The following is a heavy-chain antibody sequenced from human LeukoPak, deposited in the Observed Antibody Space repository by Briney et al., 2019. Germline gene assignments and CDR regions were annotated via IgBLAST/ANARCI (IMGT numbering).Heavy chain of an antibody. D-gene: IGHD6-13*01. CDR1: GFTFDDYA. Sequence: GRSLRLSCAASGFTFDDYAMHWVRQAPGKGLEWVSGILRNSGSIGYADSVKGRFTISRDDAKNSLYLQMNSLRAEDTALYYCVKDGGRDTAAAYYWGQGTQVSVSS. J-gene: IGHJ4*02. CDR3: VKDGGRDTAAAYY. V-gene: IGHV3-9*01. CDR2: ILRNSGSI.